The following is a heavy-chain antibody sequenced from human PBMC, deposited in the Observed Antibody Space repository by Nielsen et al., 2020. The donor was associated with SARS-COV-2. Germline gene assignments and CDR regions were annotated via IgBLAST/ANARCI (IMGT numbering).Heavy chain of an antibody. J-gene: IGHJ4*02. CDR2: FYHTGST. CDR3: ARFIGSGNYIGSYYFDF. D-gene: IGHD3-10*01. CDR1: TDSFSDYY. Sequence: SETLSLTCTVSTDSFSDYYWSWFRQPPGQRLEWIGYFYHTGSTRSNPSLKSRVTISVDTSKNQFSLKLSSVTAADTAVYYCARFIGSGNYIGSYYFDFWGQGTLVTVSS. V-gene: IGHV4-59*01.